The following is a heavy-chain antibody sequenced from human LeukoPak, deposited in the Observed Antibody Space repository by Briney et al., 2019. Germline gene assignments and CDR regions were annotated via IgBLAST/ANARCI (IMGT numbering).Heavy chain of an antibody. D-gene: IGHD3-3*01. J-gene: IGHJ4*02. CDR1: GGSISSGDYY. V-gene: IGHV4-61*03. CDR3: AREGGFYRPLDY. Sequence: SETLSLTCTVSGGSISSGDYYWSWIRQPPGKGLEWIGEVHLDGRTNYNPSLESRLTMSVDLSENHISLKLTSVTAADTAVYYCAREGGFYRPLDYSGQGTLVTVSS. CDR2: VHLDGRT.